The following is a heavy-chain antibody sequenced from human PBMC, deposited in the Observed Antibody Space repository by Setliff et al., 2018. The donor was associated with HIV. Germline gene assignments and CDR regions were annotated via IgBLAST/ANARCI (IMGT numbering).Heavy chain of an antibody. Sequence: SETLSLTCTVPGDSISGAGFYWTWIRQLPGKGLEWIGSIYYSGSTYYNPSLKSRVTISLGTSRWQFSLTLNSVSAADTAVYFCAREAMYYYDTSGHPQGFDYWGQGTLVTVSS. D-gene: IGHD3-22*01. CDR1: GDSISGAGFY. CDR2: IYYSGST. V-gene: IGHV4-31*03. J-gene: IGHJ4*02. CDR3: AREAMYYYDTSGHPQGFDY.